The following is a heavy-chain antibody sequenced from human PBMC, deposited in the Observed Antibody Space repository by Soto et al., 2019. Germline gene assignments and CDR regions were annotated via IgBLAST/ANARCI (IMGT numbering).Heavy chain of an antibody. CDR1: GFTFSSYA. D-gene: IGHD1-26*01. J-gene: IGHJ3*02. V-gene: IGHV3-23*01. Sequence: GGSLRLSCAASGFTFSSYAMSWVRQAPGKGLEWVSAISGSGGSTYYADSVKGRFTISRDNSKNTLYLQMNSLRAEDTAVYYCARTLIRIVGATTSAFDIWGQGTMVTVSS. CDR2: ISGSGGST. CDR3: ARTLIRIVGATTSAFDI.